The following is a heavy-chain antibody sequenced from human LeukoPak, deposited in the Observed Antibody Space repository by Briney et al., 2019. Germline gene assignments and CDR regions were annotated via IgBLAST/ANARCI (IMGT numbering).Heavy chain of an antibody. CDR3: ARQVRYSYGPHDAFDI. CDR1: GGSMSSYY. CDR2: IFYSGST. J-gene: IGHJ3*02. V-gene: IGHV4-59*08. Sequence: SETLSLTCTVSGGSMSSYYWSWIRQPPGRGLEWIGYIFYSGSTNYNASLKSRVTISVDTSKNQFSLKLSSVTAADTAVYYCARQVRYSYGPHDAFDIWGQGTMVTVSS. D-gene: IGHD5-18*01.